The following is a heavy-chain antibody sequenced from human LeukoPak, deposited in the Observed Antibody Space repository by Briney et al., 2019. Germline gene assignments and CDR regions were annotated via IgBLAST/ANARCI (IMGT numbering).Heavy chain of an antibody. D-gene: IGHD2-2*01. Sequence: AGRSLRLSCAASGFTFDDYAMHWVRQAPGKGLEWVSGISWNSGSIGYADSVKGRFTISRDNAKNSLYLQMNSLRAEDTALYYCARMGQLPVADDYWGQGTLVTVSS. V-gene: IGHV3-9*01. CDR2: ISWNSGSI. CDR1: GFTFDDYA. CDR3: ARMGQLPVADDY. J-gene: IGHJ4*02.